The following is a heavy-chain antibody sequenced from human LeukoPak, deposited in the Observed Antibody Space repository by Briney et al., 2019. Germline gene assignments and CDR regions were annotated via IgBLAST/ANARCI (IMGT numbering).Heavy chain of an antibody. V-gene: IGHV4-34*01. J-gene: IGHJ4*02. D-gene: IGHD6-13*01. Sequence: SETLSLTCAVYGGSFSGYYWSWIRQPPGKGLEWIGEIDHSGSTNYNPSLKSRVTISVDTSKNQFSLKLSSVTAADTAVYYCARGRSIAAAGTPYLDFWGQGTLVTVSS. CDR2: IDHSGST. CDR3: ARGRSIAAAGTPYLDF. CDR1: GGSFSGYY.